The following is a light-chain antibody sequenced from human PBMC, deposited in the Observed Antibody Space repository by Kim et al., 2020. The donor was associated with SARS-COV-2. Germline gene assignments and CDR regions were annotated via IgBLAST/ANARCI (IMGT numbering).Light chain of an antibody. Sequence: GQRVTISCSGGPATIGTNTVNWYQHLPGAAPNLLIYGSRERPSGVPDRFSGSHSGTSASLAISGLQSEDEADYYCAAWDDSLNGRIFGGGTQLTVL. CDR2: GSR. V-gene: IGLV1-44*01. CDR3: AAWDDSLNGRI. CDR1: PATIGTNT. J-gene: IGLJ2*01.